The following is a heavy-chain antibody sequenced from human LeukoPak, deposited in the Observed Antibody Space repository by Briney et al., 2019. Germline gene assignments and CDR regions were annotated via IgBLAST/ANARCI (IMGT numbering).Heavy chain of an antibody. V-gene: IGHV1-18*01. D-gene: IGHD6-19*01. CDR1: GYTFTSYG. Sequence: GASVKVSCKASGYTFTSYGISWVRQAPGQGLEWMGWISAYNGNTNYAQKLQGRVTMTTDTSTSTAYMELRSLRSDDTAVYYCARERSDSSGWYVPCAFDIWGQGTMVTVSS. J-gene: IGHJ3*02. CDR2: ISAYNGNT. CDR3: ARERSDSSGWYVPCAFDI.